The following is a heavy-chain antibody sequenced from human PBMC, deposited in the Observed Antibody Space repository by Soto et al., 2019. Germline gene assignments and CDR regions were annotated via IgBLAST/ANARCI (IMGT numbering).Heavy chain of an antibody. V-gene: IGHV4-39*07. CDR1: GDSIRSSSHY. CDR3: ARTLFGWGIWFDP. Sequence: PSETLSLTCTVSGDSIRSSSHYWAWNRQPPGKGLEWIGGFYYSGSPYYNPSLKSRVTISVDTSKNQFSLKLSSVTAADTAVYYCARTLFGWGIWFDPWGQGTLVTVSS. CDR2: FYYSGSP. J-gene: IGHJ5*02. D-gene: IGHD3-10*02.